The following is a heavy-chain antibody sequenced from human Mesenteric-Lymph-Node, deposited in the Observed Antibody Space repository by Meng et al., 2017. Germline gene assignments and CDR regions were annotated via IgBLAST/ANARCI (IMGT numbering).Heavy chain of an antibody. J-gene: IGHJ3*02. CDR3: ARGAPYCGGDCYAFDI. D-gene: IGHD2-21*02. CDR2: IIPIFGTA. CDR1: GGTFSSYA. V-gene: IGHV1-69*06. Sequence: QGEVWQSGAEVKKPGSSVKVSCKASGGTFSSYAISWVRQAPGQGLEWMGGIIPIFGTANYAQKFQGRVTITADKSTSTAYMELSSLRSEDTAVYYCARGAPYCGGDCYAFDIWGQGTMVTVSS.